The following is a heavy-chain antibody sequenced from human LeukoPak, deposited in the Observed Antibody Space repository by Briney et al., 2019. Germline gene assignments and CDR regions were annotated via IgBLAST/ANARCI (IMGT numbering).Heavy chain of an antibody. Sequence: SETLSLTCTVSGGSITSSSYYWGWIRQPPGRGLEWIGSIYYGGDTYYNPSLKSRVTISADASKNQFSLKLSSVTAADTAVYYXXXHFXRGWTYHYGMDVWGQGTTVTVSS. J-gene: IGHJ6*02. D-gene: IGHD6-19*01. CDR2: IYYGGDT. CDR3: XXHFXRGWTYHYGMDV. V-gene: IGHV4-39*01. CDR1: GGSITSSSYY.